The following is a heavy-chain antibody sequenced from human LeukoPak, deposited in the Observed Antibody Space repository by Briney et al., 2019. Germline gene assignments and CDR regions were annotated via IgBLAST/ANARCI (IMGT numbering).Heavy chain of an antibody. J-gene: IGHJ4*02. CDR1: GGSISSYL. CDR3: ARDKSLRGNWFGNDY. V-gene: IGHV4-59*01. D-gene: IGHD3-10*01. CDR2: ISNSGST. Sequence: SETLSLTCTVSGGSISSYLWSCIRQSPGKGPEWIGYISNSGSTNYNPSLRSRVTISLDTSKNQFSLRLSFVTAADTAVYYCARDKSLRGNWFGNDYWGQGTLVTVSS.